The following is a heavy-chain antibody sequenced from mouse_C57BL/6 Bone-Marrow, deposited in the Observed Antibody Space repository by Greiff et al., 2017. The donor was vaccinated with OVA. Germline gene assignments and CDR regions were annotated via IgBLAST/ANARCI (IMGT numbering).Heavy chain of an antibody. V-gene: IGHV5-12*01. CDR2: ISNGGGST. CDR1: GFTFSDYY. CDR3: ARQDGYFPPYAMDY. Sequence: EVQVVESGGGLVQPGGSLKLSCAASGFTFSDYYMYWVRQTPEKRLEWVAYISNGGGSTYYPDTVKGRFTISRDNAKNTLYLQMSRLKSEDTAMYYCARQDGYFPPYAMDYWGQGTSVTVSS. J-gene: IGHJ4*01. D-gene: IGHD2-3*01.